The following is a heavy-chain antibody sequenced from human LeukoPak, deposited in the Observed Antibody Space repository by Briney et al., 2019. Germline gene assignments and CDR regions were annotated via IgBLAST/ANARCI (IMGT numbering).Heavy chain of an antibody. CDR3: AKRAKTGTYYFDY. Sequence: AGGSLRLSCAASGFTFSSYGMHWVRQAPGKGLEWVAFIRYDGSNKYYADSVKGRFTISRDNAKNSLYLQMNSLRAEDTALYYCAKRAKTGTYYFDYWGQGTLVTVSS. J-gene: IGHJ4*02. CDR2: IRYDGSNK. CDR1: GFTFSSYG. D-gene: IGHD3-9*01. V-gene: IGHV3-30*02.